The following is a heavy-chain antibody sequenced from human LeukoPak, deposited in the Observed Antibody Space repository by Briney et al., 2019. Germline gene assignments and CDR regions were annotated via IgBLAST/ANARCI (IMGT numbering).Heavy chain of an antibody. CDR1: GYTFTSYG. Sequence: ASVKVSCKAFGYTFTSYGISWVRQAPGQGLEWMGWISAYNGNTNYAQKLQGRVTMTTDTSTGTAYMELRSLRSDDTAVYYCARRGYCSSTSCPYDLYYYYGMDVWGKGTTVTVSS. D-gene: IGHD2-2*01. J-gene: IGHJ6*04. CDR3: ARRGYCSSTSCPYDLYYYYGMDV. V-gene: IGHV1-18*04. CDR2: ISAYNGNT.